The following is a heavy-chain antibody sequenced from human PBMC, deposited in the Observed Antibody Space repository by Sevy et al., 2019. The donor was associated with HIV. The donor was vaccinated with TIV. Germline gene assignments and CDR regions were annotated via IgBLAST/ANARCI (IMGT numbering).Heavy chain of an antibody. CDR2: IKQGGSEK. V-gene: IGHV3-7*03. CDR1: GFTFSSYW. CDR3: ARDGDYLDYYYGMDV. Sequence: GGSLRLSCAASGFTFSSYWMSWVRQAPGKGLEWVANIKQGGSEKYYVDSVKGRFTISRDNAKNSLYLQMNSLRAEETAVYYCARDGDYLDYYYGMDVWGQGTTVTVSS. D-gene: IGHD4-17*01. J-gene: IGHJ6*02.